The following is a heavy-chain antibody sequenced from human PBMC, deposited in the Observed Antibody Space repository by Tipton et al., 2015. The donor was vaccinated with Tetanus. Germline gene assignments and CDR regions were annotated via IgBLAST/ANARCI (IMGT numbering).Heavy chain of an antibody. D-gene: IGHD2-8*01. Sequence: TLSLTCTVSGGSISNYYWSWIRQPPGKRLEWIGYIYYTGRTDYNPSLKSRVTISLDTSKNQFSLKLSSVTAADTAMYYCARTQGSALIDYWGQGTLVTVSS. V-gene: IGHV4-59*01. CDR2: IYYTGRT. J-gene: IGHJ4*02. CDR1: GGSISNYY. CDR3: ARTQGSALIDY.